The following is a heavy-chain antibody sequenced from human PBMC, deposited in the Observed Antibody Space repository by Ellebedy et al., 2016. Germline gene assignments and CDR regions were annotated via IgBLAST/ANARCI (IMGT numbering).Heavy chain of an antibody. Sequence: GESLKISCAASGFTVSSSYVSWVRQAPGKGPEWVSAVVGSGERTFYADSVKGRFTISRDNSKNRLYLQMSSLKVEDTATYYCANVGGSGIYFNGYWGLGTLVTVSS. V-gene: IGHV3-23*01. CDR1: GFTVSSSY. J-gene: IGHJ4*02. CDR2: VVGSGERT. D-gene: IGHD3-10*01. CDR3: ANVGGSGIYFNGY.